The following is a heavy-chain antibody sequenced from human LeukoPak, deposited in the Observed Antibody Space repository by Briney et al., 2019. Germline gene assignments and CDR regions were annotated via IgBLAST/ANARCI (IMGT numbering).Heavy chain of an antibody. V-gene: IGHV4-38-2*01. Sequence: PSETLSLTCAVSGYSISSGYYWGWIRQPPGKGLEWIGEINHSGSTNYNPSLKSRVTISVDTSKNQFSLKLSSVTAADTAVYYCARTGYDILTGYRYYYYYMDVWGKGTTVTVSS. CDR2: INHSGST. D-gene: IGHD3-9*01. J-gene: IGHJ6*03. CDR1: GYSISSGYY. CDR3: ARTGYDILTGYRYYYYYMDV.